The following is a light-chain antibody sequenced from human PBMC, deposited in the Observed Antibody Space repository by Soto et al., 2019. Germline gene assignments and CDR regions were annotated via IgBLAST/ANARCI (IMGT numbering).Light chain of an antibody. J-gene: IGKJ1*01. CDR2: GAS. CDR3: QQYNNWPPVT. Sequence: EIVMTPSPPTLSVSAGERATLSCRASQSVSSILAWYQQKPGQAPRLLIYGASTRATGIPARFSGSGSGTEFTRTISSLHSEDSAGYYCQQYNNWPPVTFGQGTKVEIK. V-gene: IGKV3-15*01. CDR1: QSVSSI.